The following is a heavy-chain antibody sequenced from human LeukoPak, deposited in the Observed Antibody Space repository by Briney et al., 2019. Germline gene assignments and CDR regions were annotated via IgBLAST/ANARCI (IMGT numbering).Heavy chain of an antibody. CDR3: ARRGDTAMVTIDY. D-gene: IGHD5-18*01. V-gene: IGHV3-23*01. CDR1: GFTFSSYA. J-gene: IGHJ4*02. Sequence: PGGSLRLSCAASGFTFSSYAMSWVRQAPGKGLEWVSAISGSGGSTYYADSVKGRFTIPRDNSKNTLYLQMNSLRAEDTAVYYCARRGDTAMVTIDYWGQGTLVTVSS. CDR2: ISGSGGST.